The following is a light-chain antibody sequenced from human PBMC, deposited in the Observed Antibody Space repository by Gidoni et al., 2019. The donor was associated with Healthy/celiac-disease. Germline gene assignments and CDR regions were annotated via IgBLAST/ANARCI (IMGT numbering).Light chain of an antibody. CDR3: QQHNSYPRT. V-gene: IGKV1-9*01. CDR1: PGISSY. CDR2: AAS. Sequence: DIQFTPSPSFLSASVGDRVTITCRASPGISSYLAWYQQKPGKAPKLLIYAASTLQSGVPSRFSGSGSGTEFTLTISSLQPEDFATYYCQQHNSYPRTFGQGTKVEIK. J-gene: IGKJ1*01.